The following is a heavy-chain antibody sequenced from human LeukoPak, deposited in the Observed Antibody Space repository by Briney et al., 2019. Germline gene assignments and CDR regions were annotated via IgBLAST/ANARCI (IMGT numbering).Heavy chain of an antibody. D-gene: IGHD7-27*01. J-gene: IGHJ4*02. CDR2: ISYDGSNK. V-gene: IGHV3-30*07. Sequence: GGSLRLSCEASGFKFFTFAMHWVRRAPGKGLEWVAIISYDGSNKYYGDSVKGRFTISRDNSKNTLYLQMNSLRAEDTAVYYCAKDLNWGGRWGQGTLVTVSS. CDR3: AKDLNWGGR. CDR1: GFKFFTFA.